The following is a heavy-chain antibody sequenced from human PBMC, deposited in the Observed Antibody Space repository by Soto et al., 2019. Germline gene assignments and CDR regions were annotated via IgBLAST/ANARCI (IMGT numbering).Heavy chain of an antibody. V-gene: IGHV3-11*06. D-gene: IGHD1-1*01. CDR1: GFTFSDYY. CDR2: SSNSGTFS. CDR3: ARSGDNYNRLDY. J-gene: IGHJ4*02. Sequence: GGPLSLSCEGSGFTFSDYYISWIRQAPGKGLEWISYSSNSGTFSRYSDSVKGRFSISRDNTKNLLYLQMNSLRAEDTAVYYCARSGDNYNRLDYWGQGTPVTVSS.